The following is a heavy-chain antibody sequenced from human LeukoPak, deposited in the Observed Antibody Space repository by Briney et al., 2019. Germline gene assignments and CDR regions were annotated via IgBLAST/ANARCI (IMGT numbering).Heavy chain of an antibody. V-gene: IGHV3-21*01. CDR2: ISRSNIYK. J-gene: IGHJ4*02. Sequence: PGGSLRLSCAASGFTFSSYTMNWVRLAPGKGLEWVSSISRSNIYKYYADSVKGRFTISRDNAKNSLYLQMNSLRAEDTAVYYCAWVGAVAGTGLGSWGQGTLVTVSS. CDR1: GFTFSSYT. CDR3: AWVGAVAGTGLGS. D-gene: IGHD6-19*01.